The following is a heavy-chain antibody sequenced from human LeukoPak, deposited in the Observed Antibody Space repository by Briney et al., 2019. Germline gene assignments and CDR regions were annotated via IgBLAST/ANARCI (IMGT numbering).Heavy chain of an antibody. V-gene: IGHV4-4*07. CDR1: RGSISSFY. D-gene: IGHD5-24*01. CDR2: VYSTGST. CDR3: ARNGYNYRDFDY. Sequence: SETLSLTCTVSRGSISSFYWSWIRRPAGKGLEWIGRVYSTGSTNYNPSLKSRVTMSVDTSKNQFSLQLSSVTAADTAVYYCARNGYNYRDFDYWGQGTLVTVSS. J-gene: IGHJ4*02.